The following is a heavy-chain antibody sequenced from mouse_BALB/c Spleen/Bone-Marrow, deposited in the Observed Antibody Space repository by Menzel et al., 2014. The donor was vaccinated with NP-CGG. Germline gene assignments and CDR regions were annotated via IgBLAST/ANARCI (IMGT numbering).Heavy chain of an antibody. Sequence: QVQLQQSGAELAKPGASVKMSCKASGYTFTSYWMHWVKQRPGQGLEWIGYINPSTGYTEYDQKFKDKATLTADKSSSTAYMQLSSLTSEGSAVYYCARPPYYYGSSYDAMDYWGQGTSVTVSS. CDR2: INPSTGYT. CDR1: GYTFTSYW. CDR3: ARPPYYYGSSYDAMDY. V-gene: IGHV1-7*01. J-gene: IGHJ4*01. D-gene: IGHD1-1*01.